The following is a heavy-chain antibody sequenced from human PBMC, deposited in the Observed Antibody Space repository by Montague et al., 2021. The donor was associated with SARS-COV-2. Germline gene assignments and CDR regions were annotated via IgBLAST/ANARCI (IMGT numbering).Heavy chain of an antibody. D-gene: IGHD5-24*01. J-gene: IGHJ4*02. V-gene: IGHV4-31*03. Sequence: TLSLTCTVSGGSFNSGAYFWSWIRQHPGKGLEWIGYIYYSGNTYYNPSLKSRVTMSVDTTKNQFSLTLNSVTAADTAVYYCARGPSRLATQEFYFGYWGQGTLVSVSS. CDR2: IYYSGNT. CDR1: GGSFNSGAYF. CDR3: ARGPSRLATQEFYFGY.